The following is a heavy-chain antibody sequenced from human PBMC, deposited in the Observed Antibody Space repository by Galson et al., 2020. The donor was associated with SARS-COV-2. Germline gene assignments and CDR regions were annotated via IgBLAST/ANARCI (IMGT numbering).Heavy chain of an antibody. J-gene: IGHJ4*02. V-gene: IGHV3-23*01. CDR1: GFTFSSYA. CDR2: ITISGGGT. CDR3: AKARDITMVRGVKQTPFDY. Sequence: GESLKISCTASGFTFSSYAMSWVRQAPGKGLEWVSFITISGGGTYYADSMKGRFTISRDNSKNTLYLQMNSLRAEDTAVYYCAKARDITMVRGVKQTPFDYWGQGTLVTVSS. D-gene: IGHD3-10*01.